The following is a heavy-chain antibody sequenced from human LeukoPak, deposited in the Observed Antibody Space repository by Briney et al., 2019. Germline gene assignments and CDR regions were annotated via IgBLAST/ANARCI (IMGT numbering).Heavy chain of an antibody. V-gene: IGHV3-23*01. D-gene: IGHD1-26*01. J-gene: IGHJ4*02. CDR3: ASTGIVGATLDY. Sequence: GGSLRLSCAASGFTFSSYAMSWVRQAPGKGLEWVSAIRGSGDRTHYADSVKGRFTISRDNSKNTLYLQMNSLRAEDTAVYYCASTGIVGATLDYWGQGTLVTVSS. CDR1: GFTFSSYA. CDR2: IRGSGDRT.